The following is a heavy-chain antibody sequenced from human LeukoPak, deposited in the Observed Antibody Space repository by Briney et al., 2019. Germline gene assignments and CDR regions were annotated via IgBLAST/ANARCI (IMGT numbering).Heavy chain of an antibody. CDR3: ARDRYDFWSGYPLDY. Sequence: ASVKVSCKASGCTFTSYGISWVRQAPGQGLEWMGWISAYNGNTNYAQKLQGRVTMTTDTSTSTAYMELRSLRSDDTAVYYCARDRYDFWSGYPLDYWGQGTLVTVSS. J-gene: IGHJ4*02. V-gene: IGHV1-18*01. CDR2: ISAYNGNT. D-gene: IGHD3-3*01. CDR1: GCTFTSYG.